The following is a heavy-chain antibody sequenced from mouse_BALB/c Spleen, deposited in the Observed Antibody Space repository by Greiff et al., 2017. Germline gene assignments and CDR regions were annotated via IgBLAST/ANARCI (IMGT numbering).Heavy chain of an antibody. J-gene: IGHJ4*01. V-gene: IGHV3-6*02. Sequence: EVKLMESGPGLVKPSQSLSLTCSVTGYSITSGYYWNWIRQFPGNKLEWMGYISYDGSNNYNPSLKNRISITRDTSKNQFFLKLNSVTTEDTATYYCARDFYYGNYAMDYWGQGTSVTVSS. CDR3: ARDFYYGNYAMDY. CDR2: ISYDGSN. D-gene: IGHD2-1*01. CDR1: GYSITSGYY.